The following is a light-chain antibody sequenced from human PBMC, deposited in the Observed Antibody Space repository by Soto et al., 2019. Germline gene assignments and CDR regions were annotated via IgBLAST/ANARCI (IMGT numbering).Light chain of an antibody. CDR3: QQRSNWPPEVT. CDR1: QSVSTY. V-gene: IGKV3-11*01. Sequence: EFVKTEYLATLPLSKGERATLSCRASQSVSTYLTWYQQKPGQAPRLLIYDASNRATGIPARFSGSGSGTDFTLTISSLEPEDLAGYYCQQRSNWPPEVTLGQGTRLEIK. J-gene: IGKJ5*01. CDR2: DAS.